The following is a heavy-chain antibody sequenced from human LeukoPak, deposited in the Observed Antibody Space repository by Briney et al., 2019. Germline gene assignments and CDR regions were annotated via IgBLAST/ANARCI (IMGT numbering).Heavy chain of an antibody. V-gene: IGHV3-23*01. CDR3: GIMHGYYDGGVFWVK. D-gene: IGHD3-3*01. Sequence: GGSLRLSCAASGFTFSSYAMSWVRQAPGKGLEWVSFISPSGDRTSNADSVEGRFTISRDNTRNTLYLQMNSLRDEDTGVYYWGIMHGYYDGGVFWVKWGQGTLVTVSS. CDR2: ISPSGDRT. CDR1: GFTFSSYA. J-gene: IGHJ4*02.